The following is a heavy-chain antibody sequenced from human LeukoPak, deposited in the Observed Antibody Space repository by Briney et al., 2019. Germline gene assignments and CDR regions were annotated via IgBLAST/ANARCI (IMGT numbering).Heavy chain of an antibody. CDR2: IYYRGST. V-gene: IGHV4-59*08. J-gene: IGHJ4*02. CDR1: GGSISSYY. D-gene: IGHD2-2*02. CDR3: ARRMADIPLGAYFDY. Sequence: SETLSLTCTVSGGSISSYYWRWIRQPPGKGLEWIGYIYYRGSTNYNPSLKRRVTISVDTSKNQFSLTLSSVTAADTAVYYCARRMADIPLGAYFDYWGQGTLVTVSS.